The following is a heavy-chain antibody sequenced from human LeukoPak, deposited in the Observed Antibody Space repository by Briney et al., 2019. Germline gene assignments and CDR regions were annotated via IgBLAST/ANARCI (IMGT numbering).Heavy chain of an antibody. D-gene: IGHD7-27*01. CDR3: ARNRLTGDAFDI. Sequence: GRSLRLPCAASGFTFSSYGMHWVRQAPGKGLEWVAVIWYDGSNKYYADSVKGRFTISRDNSKNTLYLQMNSLRAEDTAVYYCARNRLTGDAFDIWGQGTMVTVSS. CDR1: GFTFSSYG. CDR2: IWYDGSNK. J-gene: IGHJ3*02. V-gene: IGHV3-33*01.